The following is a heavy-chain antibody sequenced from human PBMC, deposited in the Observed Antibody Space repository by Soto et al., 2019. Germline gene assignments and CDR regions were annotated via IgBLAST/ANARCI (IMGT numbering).Heavy chain of an antibody. CDR1: GFTFSNYY. J-gene: IGHJ4*02. Sequence: GGSLRLSCGASGFTFSNYYMSWIRQAPGKGLEWVSYISSTGRTIYYADSVKGRFTVSRDNAQNPLSLKLNSLRVEDTAVYYCARPYSSGWEFDYWGQGTQVTVSS. V-gene: IGHV3-11*01. D-gene: IGHD6-19*01. CDR2: ISSTGRTI. CDR3: ARPYSSGWEFDY.